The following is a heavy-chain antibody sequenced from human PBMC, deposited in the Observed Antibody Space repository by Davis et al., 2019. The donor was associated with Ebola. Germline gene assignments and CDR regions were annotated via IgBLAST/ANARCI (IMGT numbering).Heavy chain of an antibody. V-gene: IGHV1-18*01. J-gene: IGHJ4*02. D-gene: IGHD1-7*01. CDR1: GYTFTSYG. Sequence: AASVKISCKASGYTFTSYGISWVRQAPGQGLEWMGWISAYNGNTNYAQKLQGRVTMTTDTSTSTAYMELRSLRSDDTAVYYCARLGKTGTTGDFDYWGQGTLVTVSS. CDR2: ISAYNGNT. CDR3: ARLGKTGTTGDFDY.